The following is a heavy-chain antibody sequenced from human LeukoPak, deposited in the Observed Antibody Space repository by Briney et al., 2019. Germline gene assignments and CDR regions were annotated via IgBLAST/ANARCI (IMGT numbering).Heavy chain of an antibody. V-gene: IGHV4-4*07. Sequence: PSETLSLTCTVSGGSISSYYWSWIRQPAGKGLEWIGRIYTSGSTNYNPSLKSRVTMSVDTSKNQFSLKLSSVTAADTAVDYCATSTAAGNSGNYYYYYMDVWGKGTTVTVSS. CDR3: ATSTAAGNSGNYYYYYMDV. D-gene: IGHD6-13*01. J-gene: IGHJ6*03. CDR2: IYTSGST. CDR1: GGSISSYY.